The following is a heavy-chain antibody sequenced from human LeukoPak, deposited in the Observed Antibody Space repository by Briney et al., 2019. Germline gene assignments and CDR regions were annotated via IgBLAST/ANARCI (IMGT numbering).Heavy chain of an antibody. D-gene: IGHD6-19*01. CDR1: GGTFSSYA. V-gene: IGHV1-69*04. J-gene: IGHJ4*02. Sequence: SVKVSCKASGGTFSSYAISWVRQAPGQGLEWMGRIIPILGIANYAQKFQGRVTITADESTSTAYMELSSLRSEDTAVYYCARGPDGSGSDYWGQGTLVTVSS. CDR3: ARGPDGSGSDY. CDR2: IIPILGIA.